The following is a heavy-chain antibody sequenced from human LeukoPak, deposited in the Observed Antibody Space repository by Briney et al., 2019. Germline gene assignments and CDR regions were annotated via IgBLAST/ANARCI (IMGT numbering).Heavy chain of an antibody. J-gene: IGHJ6*02. CDR2: ISAYNGNT. CDR3: ARDGTEDVRRSSQFYVKYNYNGMDV. CDR1: GYTFASYG. Sequence: ASVTVSCKASGYTFASYGISCVRQAPGQGLDWIGWISAYNGNTNYAQKFQDRVTLTTDTSATTVYMELTSLRSDDTAIYYCARDGTEDVRRSSQFYVKYNYNGMDVWGQGTMVTVSS. V-gene: IGHV1-18*01. D-gene: IGHD1-1*01.